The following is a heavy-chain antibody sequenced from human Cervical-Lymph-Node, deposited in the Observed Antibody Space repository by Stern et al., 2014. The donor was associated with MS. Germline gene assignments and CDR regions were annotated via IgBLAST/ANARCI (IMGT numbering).Heavy chain of an antibody. CDR2: IKSDGSET. J-gene: IGHJ4*02. V-gene: IGHV3-74*01. D-gene: IGHD3-10*01. CDR3: ARETPIPGTYYQDY. Sequence: EVQLVESGGGLVQAGGSLRLSCEASGFTFSEYWMHWVRQVPGKGLVWVSRIKSDGSETWYEDSVKGRFTISRDNAKNTLYLQMNSLRAEDTAVFYCARETPIPGTYYQDYWGQGALVTVSS. CDR1: GFTFSEYW.